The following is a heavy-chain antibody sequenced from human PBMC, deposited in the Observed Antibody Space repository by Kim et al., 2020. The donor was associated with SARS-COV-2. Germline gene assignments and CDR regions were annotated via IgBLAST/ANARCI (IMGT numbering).Heavy chain of an antibody. Sequence: STDYADSGKGRFTIARDNSKNTLYLQMNSLRAEDTAVYYCARLEVGALDYWGQGTLVTVSS. J-gene: IGHJ4*02. V-gene: IGHV3-53*01. CDR3: ARLEVGALDY. CDR2: ST. D-gene: IGHD1-26*01.